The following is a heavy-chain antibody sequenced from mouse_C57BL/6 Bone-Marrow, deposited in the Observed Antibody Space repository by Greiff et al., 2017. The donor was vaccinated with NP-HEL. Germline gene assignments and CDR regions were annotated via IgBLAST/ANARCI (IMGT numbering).Heavy chain of an antibody. CDR3: AREGMVTTRAWFAY. Sequence: QVQLKQPGAELVKPGASVKLSCKASGYTFTSYWMHWVKQRPGQGLEWIGMIHPNSGSTNYNEKFKSKATLTVDKSSSTAYMQLSSLTSEDSAVYYCAREGMVTTRAWFAYWGQGTLVTVSA. J-gene: IGHJ3*01. D-gene: IGHD2-2*01. CDR2: IHPNSGST. V-gene: IGHV1-64*01. CDR1: GYTFTSYW.